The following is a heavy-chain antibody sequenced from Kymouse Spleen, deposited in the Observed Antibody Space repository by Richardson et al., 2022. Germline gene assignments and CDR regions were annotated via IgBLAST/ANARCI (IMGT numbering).Heavy chain of an antibody. CDR2: ISYDGSNK. Sequence: QVQLVESGGGVVQPGRSLRLSCAASGFTFSSYGMHWVRQAPGKGLEWVAVISYDGSNKYYADSVKGRFTISRDNSKNTLYLQMNSLRAEDTAVYYCAKGIHSSSSDYWGQGTLVTVSS. V-gene: IGHV3-30*18. J-gene: IGHJ4*02. CDR3: AKGIHSSSSDY. D-gene: IGHD6-6*01. CDR1: GFTFSSYG.